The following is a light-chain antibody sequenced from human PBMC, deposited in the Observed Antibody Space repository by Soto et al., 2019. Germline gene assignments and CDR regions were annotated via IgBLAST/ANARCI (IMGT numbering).Light chain of an antibody. CDR2: LETSGSY. CDR3: ETWDSNSWV. CDR1: SGHSSYI. Sequence: QLVLAQSSSAAASLGSSVKLTCTLSSGHSSYIIAWHQQQPGKAPRYLMNLETSGSYNKGSGVPDRFSGSSSGADRYLTIANLQFEGEADYYCETWDSNSWVFGGGTKLTVL. J-gene: IGLJ3*02. V-gene: IGLV4-60*02.